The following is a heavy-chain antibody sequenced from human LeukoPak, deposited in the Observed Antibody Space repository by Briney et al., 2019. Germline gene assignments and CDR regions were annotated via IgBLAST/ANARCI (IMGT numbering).Heavy chain of an antibody. CDR2: ISSSSRYI. J-gene: IGHJ6*03. CDR1: GFTFSSYS. Sequence: GGSLRLSWAASGFTFSSYSMNWVRQAPGKGLEWVSSISSSSRYIYCADSVKGRFTISRDNAKISLYLQMNSLRAEDTAVYYCARDEAPYCSSTSCSLRRYNVDVWGKGTTVTISS. CDR3: ARDEAPYCSSTSCSLRRYNVDV. V-gene: IGHV3-21*01. D-gene: IGHD2-2*01.